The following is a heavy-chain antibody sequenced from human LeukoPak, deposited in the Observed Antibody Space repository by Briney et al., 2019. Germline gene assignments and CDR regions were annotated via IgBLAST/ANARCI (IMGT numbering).Heavy chain of an antibody. CDR1: GYSISSGYY. J-gene: IGHJ4*02. CDR2: IYHSGST. D-gene: IGHD1-14*01. V-gene: IGHV4-38-2*02. Sequence: SETLSLTCTVSGYSISSGYYWGWIRQPPGKGLEWIGSIYHSGSTYYNPSLKSRVTISVDTSKNQFSLKLSSVTAADTAVYYCASGMGFYWGQGTLVTVSS. CDR3: ASGMGFY.